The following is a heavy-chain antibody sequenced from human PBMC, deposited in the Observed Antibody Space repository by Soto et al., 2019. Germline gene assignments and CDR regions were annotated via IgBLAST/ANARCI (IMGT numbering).Heavy chain of an antibody. CDR1: GYTFTSYG. CDR3: ARVAITIFGVVPDFDY. J-gene: IGHJ4*02. V-gene: IGHV1-18*01. D-gene: IGHD3-3*01. CDR2: ISAYNGNT. Sequence: ASVQVSCKASGYTFTSYGISWVRQAPGQGLEWMGWISAYNGNTNYAQKLQGRVTVTTDTSTSTAYMELRSLRSDDTAVYYCARVAITIFGVVPDFDYWGQGTLVTVSS.